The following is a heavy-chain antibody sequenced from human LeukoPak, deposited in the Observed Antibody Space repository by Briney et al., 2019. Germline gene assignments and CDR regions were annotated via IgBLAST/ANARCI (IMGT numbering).Heavy chain of an antibody. J-gene: IGHJ1*01. CDR3: ARDEGPRYSSSWYVYFQH. CDR2: IIPIFGTA. V-gene: IGHV1-69*01. Sequence: SVKVSCKASGGTFSSYAISWVRQAPGRGLEWMGGIIPIFGTANYAQKFQGRVTITADESTGTAYMELSSLRSEDTAVYYCARDEGPRYSSSWYVYFQHWGQGTLVTVSS. D-gene: IGHD6-13*01. CDR1: GGTFSSYA.